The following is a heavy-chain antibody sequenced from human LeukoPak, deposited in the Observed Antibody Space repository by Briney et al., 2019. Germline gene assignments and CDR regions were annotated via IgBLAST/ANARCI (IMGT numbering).Heavy chain of an antibody. CDR3: PGGYSSSWYWFDP. D-gene: IGHD6-13*01. CDR2: IYYSGST. Sequence: SETLSLTCTVSGGSISSSSYYWGWIRQPPGKGLEWIGSIYYSGSTYYNPSLKSRVTISVDTSKNQFSLKLSSVTAADTAVYYCPGGYSSSWYWFDPGGQETLVPLSS. V-gene: IGHV4-39*07. J-gene: IGHJ5*02. CDR1: GGSISSSSYY.